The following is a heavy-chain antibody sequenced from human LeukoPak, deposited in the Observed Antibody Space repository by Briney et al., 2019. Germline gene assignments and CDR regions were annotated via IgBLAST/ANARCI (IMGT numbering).Heavy chain of an antibody. J-gene: IGHJ6*03. CDR2: IYYSGST. Sequence: SRTLSLTCTVSGGSISSGDYYWSWVRQPPGKGLEWIWYIYYSGSTYYNPSLKSRVTISVDTSKNQFSLKLSSVTAADTAVYYCARDRSPMDVWGKGTTVTVSS. CDR3: ARDRSPMDV. V-gene: IGHV4-30-4*08. CDR1: GGSISSGDYY.